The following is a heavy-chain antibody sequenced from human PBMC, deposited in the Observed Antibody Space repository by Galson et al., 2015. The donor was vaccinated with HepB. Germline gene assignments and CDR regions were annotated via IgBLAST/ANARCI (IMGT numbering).Heavy chain of an antibody. V-gene: IGHV3-33*01. CDR1: GFAFSSYG. J-gene: IGHJ6*02. CDR2: IWHDGSNE. CDR3: VRGGDGAKSVTTGFNGMDV. Sequence: SLRLSCAASGFAFSSYGMNWVRQAPGKGLEWVAVIWHDGSNEDYVDSVKGRFTISRDNGKNSLYLHIDSLRGEDTAIYYCVRGGDGAKSVTTGFNGMDVWGQGTMVTVSS. D-gene: IGHD4-11*01.